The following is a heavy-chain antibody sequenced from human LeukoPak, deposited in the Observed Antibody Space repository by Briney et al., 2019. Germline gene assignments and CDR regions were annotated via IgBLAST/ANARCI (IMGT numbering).Heavy chain of an antibody. V-gene: IGHV3-21*01. CDR3: SKGPRAYRSSPTYFFDY. CDR2: ISSSSSYI. Sequence: PGGSLRLSCAASGFTFSSYSMNWVRQAPGKGLEWVSSISSSSSYIYYADSVKGRFTISRDNSKNTLYLQMNSLRAEDTAVYYWSKGPRAYRSSPTYFFDYWGQGTLVTVSS. J-gene: IGHJ4*02. CDR1: GFTFSSYS. D-gene: IGHD6-6*01.